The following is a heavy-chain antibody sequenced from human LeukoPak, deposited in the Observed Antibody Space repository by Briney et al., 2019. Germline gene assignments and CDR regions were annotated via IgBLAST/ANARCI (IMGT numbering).Heavy chain of an antibody. CDR1: GGSISSYY. V-gene: IGHV4-59*01. D-gene: IGHD4-17*01. CDR2: IYYSGST. J-gene: IGHJ4*02. Sequence: SETLSLTCTVSGGSISSYYWSWIRQPPGKGLEWIGYIYYSGSTNYNPSLKSRVTISVDTSKNQFSLKLSSVTAADTAVYYCAREKPDCGDGILDWGQGTLVTVSS. CDR3: AREKPDCGDGILD.